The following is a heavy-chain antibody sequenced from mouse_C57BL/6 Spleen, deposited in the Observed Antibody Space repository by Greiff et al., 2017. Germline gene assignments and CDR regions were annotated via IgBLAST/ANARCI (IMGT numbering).Heavy chain of an antibody. CDR2: ISPSDSET. D-gene: IGHD3-2*02. J-gene: IGHJ2*01. V-gene: IGHV1-61*01. Sequence: QVQLQQPGAELVRPGSSVKLSCKASGYTFTSYWMDWVKQRHGQGLEWIGNISPSDSETHYNQKFKDKATLTVDKSSSTAYMQLSSLTSEDSAVYYGARWGRSSGTPYYVDYGGQGTTLTVSS. CDR3: ARWGRSSGTPYYVDY. CDR1: GYTFTSYW.